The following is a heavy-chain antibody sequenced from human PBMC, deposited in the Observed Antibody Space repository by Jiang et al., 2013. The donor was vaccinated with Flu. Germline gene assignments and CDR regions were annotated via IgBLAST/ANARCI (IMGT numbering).Heavy chain of an antibody. J-gene: IGHJ3*02. CDR3: ARDVVALNDAFDI. Sequence: LLKPSETLSLTCAVSGDSIRSYYWSRIRQPAGKGLEWIGRIYTSGGTSSNPSLKSRVTMSVDTSKNHFSLRLSSVTAADTAVYYCARDVVALNDAFDIWGQGTMVTVSS. V-gene: IGHV4-4*07. CDR1: GDSIRSYY. D-gene: IGHD2-15*01. CDR2: IYTSGGT.